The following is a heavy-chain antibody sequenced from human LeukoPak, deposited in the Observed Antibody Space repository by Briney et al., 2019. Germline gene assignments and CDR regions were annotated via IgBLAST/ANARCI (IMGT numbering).Heavy chain of an antibody. D-gene: IGHD3-10*02. J-gene: IGHJ6*04. CDR2: ISSSGSTI. CDR1: GFTLSNYW. V-gene: IGHV3-48*04. Sequence: GGSLRLSCAASGFTLSNYWMGWVRQAPGKGLEWVSYISSSGSTIYYADSVKGRFTISRDNAKNSLYLQMNSLRAEDTAVYYCAELGITMIGGVWGKGTTVTISS. CDR3: AELGITMIGGV.